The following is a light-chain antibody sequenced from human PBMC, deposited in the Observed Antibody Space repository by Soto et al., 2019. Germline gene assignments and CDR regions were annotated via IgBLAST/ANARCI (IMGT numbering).Light chain of an antibody. CDR1: SSNIGINY. V-gene: IGLV1-47*01. J-gene: IGLJ2*01. CDR2: RNN. CDR3: AAWDDSLNGVL. Sequence: QLVLTQPPSASGTPGQRVTISCSGSSSNIGINYVYWYQQLPGTAPKLLIYRNNQRPSGVPDRFSGSKSGTSASLAISGLRSDDEADYYCAAWDDSLNGVLFGGGTKVTVL.